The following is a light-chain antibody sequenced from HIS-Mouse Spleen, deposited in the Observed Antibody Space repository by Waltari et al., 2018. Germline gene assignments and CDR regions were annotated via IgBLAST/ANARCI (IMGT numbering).Light chain of an antibody. CDR1: SSDVGSYNL. CDR2: EGS. J-gene: IGLJ3*02. V-gene: IGLV2-23*01. CDR3: CSYAGSSTWV. Sequence: QSALTQPASVSGSPGQSITISCTGTSSDVGSYNLVSWYQQHPGKAPKLMISEGSKRPSGVSNRFSGSKSGHTASLTISGLQAEDEADYYCCSYAGSSTWVFGGGTKLTVL.